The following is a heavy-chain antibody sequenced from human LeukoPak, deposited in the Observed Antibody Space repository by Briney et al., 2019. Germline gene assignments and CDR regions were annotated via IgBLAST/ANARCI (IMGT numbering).Heavy chain of an antibody. CDR1: GFTFSSYA. CDR2: ISYDGSNK. Sequence: QSGGSLRLSCAASGFTFSSYAMHWVRQAPGKGLEWVAVISYDGSNKYYADSVKGRFTNSRDNSKNTLYLQVNSLRAEDTAVYYCARGGGIVATIGYYYYGMDVWGQGTTVTVSS. V-gene: IGHV3-30*04. CDR3: ARGGGIVATIGYYYYGMDV. J-gene: IGHJ6*02. D-gene: IGHD5-12*01.